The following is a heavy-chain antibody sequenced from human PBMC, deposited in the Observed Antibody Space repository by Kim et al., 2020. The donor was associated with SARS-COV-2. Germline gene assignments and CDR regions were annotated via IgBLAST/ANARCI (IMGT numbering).Heavy chain of an antibody. Sequence: GGSLRLSCAASGFTFSSYGMHWVRQAPGKGLEWVAVISYDGSNKYYADSVKGRFTISRDNSKNTLYLQMNSLRAEDTAVYYCARDRMITFGGELYWGQGT. D-gene: IGHD3-16*01. CDR3: ARDRMITFGGELY. V-gene: IGHV3-33*05. CDR1: GFTFSSYG. CDR2: ISYDGSNK. J-gene: IGHJ4*02.